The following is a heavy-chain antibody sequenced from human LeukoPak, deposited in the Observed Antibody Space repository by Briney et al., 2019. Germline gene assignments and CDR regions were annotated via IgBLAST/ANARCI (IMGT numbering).Heavy chain of an antibody. D-gene: IGHD3-22*01. J-gene: IGHJ3*02. CDR2: ISYDGSNK. V-gene: IGHV3-30-3*01. Sequence: PGGSLILSCAASGFTFSSYAMHWVRQAPGKGLEWVAVISYDGSNKYYADSVKGRFTISRDNSKNTLYLQMNSLRAEDTAVYYCARGFYYDSSAPPIWGQGTMVTVSS. CDR1: GFTFSSYA. CDR3: ARGFYYDSSAPPI.